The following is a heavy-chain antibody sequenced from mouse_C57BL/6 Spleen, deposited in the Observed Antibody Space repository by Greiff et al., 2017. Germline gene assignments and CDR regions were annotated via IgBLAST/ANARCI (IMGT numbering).Heavy chain of an antibody. D-gene: IGHD1-1*01. J-gene: IGHJ2*01. Sequence: QVQLQQSGAELVRPGTSVKVSCKASGYAFTNYLIEWVKQRPGQGLEWIGVINPGSGGTNYNEKFKGKATLTADKSSSTAYMQLSSLTSEDSAVYFCARWDYYGSSYGFDYWGQGTTRTVSS. CDR3: ARWDYYGSSYGFDY. CDR1: GYAFTNYL. V-gene: IGHV1-54*01. CDR2: INPGSGGT.